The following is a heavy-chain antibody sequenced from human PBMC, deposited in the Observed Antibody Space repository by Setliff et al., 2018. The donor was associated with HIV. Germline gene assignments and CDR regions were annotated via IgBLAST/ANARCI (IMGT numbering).Heavy chain of an antibody. CDR1: GGSITRTPYY. CDR3: ARAPPGIQNDAFDV. CDR2: ITHSGST. J-gene: IGHJ3*01. Sequence: PSETLSLTCTVSGGSITRTPYYWGWIRQPPGKGLEWIGEITHSGSTNYNPSLKSRVTISIDTSKNQFSLRLTSVTAADTAVYYCARAPPGIQNDAFDVWGQGTMVTVSS. V-gene: IGHV4-39*07.